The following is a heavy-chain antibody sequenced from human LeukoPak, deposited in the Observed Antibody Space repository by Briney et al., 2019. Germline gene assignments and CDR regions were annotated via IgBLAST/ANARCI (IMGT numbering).Heavy chain of an antibody. D-gene: IGHD2-2*01. CDR2: INAGNGDT. Sequence: ASVKVSCKASGYTFTNYAMHWVRQAPGQRLEWMGWINAGNGDTKYSQKFQGRVTITRDTSANTAYMELSSLRSEDTAVYNCARGSTSDWPFDYWGQGTLVTVSS. V-gene: IGHV1-3*01. CDR3: ARGSTSDWPFDY. J-gene: IGHJ4*02. CDR1: GYTFTNYA.